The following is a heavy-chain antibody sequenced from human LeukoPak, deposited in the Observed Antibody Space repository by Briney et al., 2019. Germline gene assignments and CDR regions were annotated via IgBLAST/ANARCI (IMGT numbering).Heavy chain of an antibody. V-gene: IGHV3-64*01. CDR2: ISANGDST. CDR1: GFSLSSYS. Sequence: GSLSLSCAASGFSLSSYSMHWVRQAPGKGLEYVSAISANGDSTYYANSVEGRFIISRDNSKNTLDLQMGSLRAEDMAVYYCARVVDTGYFDFWGQGTLVTVSS. CDR3: ARVVDTGYFDF. J-gene: IGHJ4*02. D-gene: IGHD1-26*01.